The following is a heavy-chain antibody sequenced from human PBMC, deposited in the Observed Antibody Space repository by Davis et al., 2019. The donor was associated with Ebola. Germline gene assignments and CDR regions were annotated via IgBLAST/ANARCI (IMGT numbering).Heavy chain of an antibody. Sequence: SETLSLTCAVSGGSISSSNWWSWVRQPPGKGLEWIGEIYHSGSTNYNPSLKSRVTISVDKSKNQFSLKLSSVTAADTAVYYCARNEYDVGLHTPYFQYWGQGALVTVSS. J-gene: IGHJ4*02. V-gene: IGHV4-4*02. CDR2: IYHSGST. CDR1: GGSISSSNW. D-gene: IGHD3-3*01. CDR3: ARNEYDVGLHTPYFQY.